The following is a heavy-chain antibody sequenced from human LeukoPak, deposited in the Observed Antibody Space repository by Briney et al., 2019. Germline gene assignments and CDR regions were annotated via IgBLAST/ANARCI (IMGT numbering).Heavy chain of an antibody. CDR2: IYYSGST. J-gene: IGHJ4*02. D-gene: IGHD2-2*01. CDR1: GGSISSSSYY. V-gene: IGHV4-39*07. CDR3: ARDCFSSTCYDY. Sequence: SETLSLTCTVSGGSISSSSYYWGWIRQPPGKGLEWIGSIYYSGSTYYNPSLKSRVTISVDTSKNQFSLKLRSVNAADTAVYYCARDCFSSTCYDYWGQGTLVTVSS.